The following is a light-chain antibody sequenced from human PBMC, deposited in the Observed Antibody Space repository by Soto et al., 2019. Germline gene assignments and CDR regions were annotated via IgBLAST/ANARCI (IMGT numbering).Light chain of an antibody. CDR1: SSNIGAGYD. Sequence: QSVLTQPPSVSGAPGQRGSISCTGSSSNIGAGYDVHWYQHLPGTAPKLLIYANNNRPSGVPDRFSGSKSGTSASLAITGLQAEDEADFYCQSYDSSRSPLYVFGTGTKVIVL. CDR2: ANN. V-gene: IGLV1-40*01. J-gene: IGLJ1*01. CDR3: QSYDSSRSPLYV.